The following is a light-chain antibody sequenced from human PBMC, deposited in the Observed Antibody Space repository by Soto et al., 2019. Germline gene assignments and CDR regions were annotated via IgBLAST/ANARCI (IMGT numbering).Light chain of an antibody. CDR1: SGHSTYA. CDR2: VNNDGSH. Sequence: QLVLSQSPSASASLGASVKVTCTLSSGHSTYAVAWHQQAPQKGPRFLMIVNNDGSHTKGDGTPDRFSGSSSGADRYLTSPSPQSEDEADYYSQSRGGRGHWVSGGGTKLTVL. J-gene: IGLJ3*02. V-gene: IGLV4-69*01. CDR3: QSRGGRGHWV.